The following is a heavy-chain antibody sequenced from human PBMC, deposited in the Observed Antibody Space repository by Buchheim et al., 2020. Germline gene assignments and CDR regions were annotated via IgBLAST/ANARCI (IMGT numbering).Heavy chain of an antibody. D-gene: IGHD2-2*01. V-gene: IGHV4-4*02. CDR1: GASITSSNW. J-gene: IGHJ6*03. Sequence: QVQLQESGPGLVKPSGTLSLTCAVSGASITSSNWWSWVRQPPGRGLEWIGEIYHSGSTNYNPSLKSRVTTSVDKSKNQFSLKLSSVTAADTAVYYCARGDIVVVPAAYTGQNDYYYYMDVWGKGTT. CDR3: ARGDIVVVPAAYTGQNDYYYYMDV. CDR2: IYHSGST.